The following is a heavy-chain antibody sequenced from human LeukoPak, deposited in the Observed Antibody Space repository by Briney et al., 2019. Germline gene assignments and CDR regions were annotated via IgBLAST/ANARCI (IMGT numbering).Heavy chain of an antibody. CDR3: ARVSCGGDCNNLLWYFDL. Sequence: GGSLRPSRGASGFTFSSYSMNWVRQPPGKGLEWGSYIIGNSGTIQYADYVKCRFTIYRDNAKTSLYLQMNSLRDEDTAVYYCARVSCGGDCNNLLWYFDLWGRGTLVTVAS. D-gene: IGHD2-21*02. CDR1: GFTFSSYS. V-gene: IGHV3-48*02. CDR2: IIGNSGTI. J-gene: IGHJ2*01.